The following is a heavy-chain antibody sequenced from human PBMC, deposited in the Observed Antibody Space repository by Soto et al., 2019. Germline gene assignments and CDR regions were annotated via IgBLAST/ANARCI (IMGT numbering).Heavy chain of an antibody. D-gene: IGHD6-19*01. V-gene: IGHV1-2*04. CDR3: ARDGSTVAADAFDI. J-gene: IGHJ3*02. Sequence: ASVKVSCKASGYTFTGYYMHWLRQAPGQGLEWMGWINPNSGGTNYAQKFQGWVTMTRDTSISTAYMELSRLRSDDTAVYYCARDGSTVAADAFDIWGQGTMVTVSS. CDR1: GYTFTGYY. CDR2: INPNSGGT.